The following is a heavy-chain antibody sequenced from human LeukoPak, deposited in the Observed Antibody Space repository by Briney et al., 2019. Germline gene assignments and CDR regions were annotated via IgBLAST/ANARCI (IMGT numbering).Heavy chain of an antibody. J-gene: IGHJ4*02. V-gene: IGHV4-39*07. CDR1: GFTFSSYA. D-gene: IGHD3-22*01. Sequence: GSLRLSCAASGFTFSSYAMSWVRQPPGKGLEWIGSIYYSGSTYYNPSLKSRVTISVDTSKSQFSLKLSSVTAADTAVYYCARGFGRSGYCTYWGQGTLVTVSS. CDR3: ARGFGRSGYCTY. CDR2: IYYSGST.